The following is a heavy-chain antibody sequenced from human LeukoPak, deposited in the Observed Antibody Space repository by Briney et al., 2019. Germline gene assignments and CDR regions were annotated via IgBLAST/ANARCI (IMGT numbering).Heavy chain of an antibody. V-gene: IGHV4-39*07. CDR3: ATPVVVEGAFDI. J-gene: IGHJ3*02. CDR1: GGSISSSSNY. D-gene: IGHD2-15*01. CDR2: IYYSGST. Sequence: PSETLSLTCTVSGGSISSSSNYWGWIRQPPGKGLEWIGSIYYSGSTYYNPSLKSRVTISVDTSKNQFSLKLSSVTAADTAVYYCATPVVVEGAFDIWGQGTMVTASS.